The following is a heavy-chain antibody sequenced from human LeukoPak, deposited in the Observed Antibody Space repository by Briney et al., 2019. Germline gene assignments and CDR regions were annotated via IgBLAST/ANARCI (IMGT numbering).Heavy chain of an antibody. Sequence: SETLSLTCAVYGGSFSGYYWSWIRQPPGKGLEWIGEINHSGSTNYNPSLKSRVTISVDTSKNQFSLKLSSVTAADTAVYYCARHVCSSTSCYTGFDYWGQGTLVTVSS. CDR2: INHSGST. V-gene: IGHV4-34*01. CDR3: ARHVCSSTSCYTGFDY. CDR1: GGSFSGYY. J-gene: IGHJ4*02. D-gene: IGHD2-2*02.